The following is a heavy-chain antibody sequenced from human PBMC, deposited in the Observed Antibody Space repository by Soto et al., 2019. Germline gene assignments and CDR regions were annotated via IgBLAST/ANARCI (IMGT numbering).Heavy chain of an antibody. J-gene: IGHJ4*02. CDR2: ISSSGSST. D-gene: IGHD3-16*01. CDR1: GFTFSGYA. V-gene: IGHV3-23*01. Sequence: EVQLLESGGGLIQPGGSLRLSCAASGFTFSGYAMNWVRQAPGKGLEWVSAISSSGSSTYYADSVKGRFTISRDNSRDTLYLQMNSLRAEDTAVYYCAKDQWGSYSGQGTPVTVSS. CDR3: AKDQWGSY.